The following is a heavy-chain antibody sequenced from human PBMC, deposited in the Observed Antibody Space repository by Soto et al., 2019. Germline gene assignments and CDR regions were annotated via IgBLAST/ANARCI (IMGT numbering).Heavy chain of an antibody. V-gene: IGHV2-5*01. J-gene: IGHJ6*02. CDR3: AHAVRIAAAGTHYYYCMDV. D-gene: IGHD6-13*01. Sequence: SGPTMVNLKPSLTLTCTFSGFSLSTSGVGVGWIRQHPGKALEWLVVIYWNDDKRYSPSLKSRLTITKDRSKNQVVLTMTNMEPVDTTTYSCAHAVRIAAAGTHYYYCMDVWGQGTTVTVSS. CDR2: IYWNDDK. CDR1: GFSLSTSGVG.